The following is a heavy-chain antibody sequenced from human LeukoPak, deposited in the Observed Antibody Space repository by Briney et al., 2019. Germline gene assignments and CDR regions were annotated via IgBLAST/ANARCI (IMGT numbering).Heavy chain of an antibody. CDR3: AHLVWEYVGGLDV. CDR2: IYTNGRDT. J-gene: IGHJ6*02. CDR1: GFTFRSYG. D-gene: IGHD3/OR15-3a*01. V-gene: IGHV3-23*05. Sequence: PGGSLRLSCVASGFTFRSYGMSWVRQAPGEGLEWVSGIYTNGRDTRYADSVKGRFTISRDNSKNTLYLQMHSLRVEDTAVYYCAHLVWEYVGGLDVWGQGTTVTVTS.